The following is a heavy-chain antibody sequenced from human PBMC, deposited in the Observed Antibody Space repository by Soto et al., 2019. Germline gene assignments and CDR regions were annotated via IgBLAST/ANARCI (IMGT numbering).Heavy chain of an antibody. CDR1: GGSISSYY. Sequence: SETLSLTCTVSGGSISSYYWSWIRQPPGKGLEWIGYIYYSGSTNYNPSLKSRVTISVDTSKNQFSLKLSSVTAADTAVYYCAREGYSSSWQRINWGQGTLVTVSS. CDR3: AREGYSSSWQRIN. D-gene: IGHD6-13*01. CDR2: IYYSGST. V-gene: IGHV4-59*01. J-gene: IGHJ4*02.